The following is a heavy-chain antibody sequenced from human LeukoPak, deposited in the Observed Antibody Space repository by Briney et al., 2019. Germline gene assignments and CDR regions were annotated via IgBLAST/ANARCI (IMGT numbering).Heavy chain of an antibody. CDR2: ISGSGGST. Sequence: GGSLRLSCAASGFTFSSYAMSWVRQAPGKGLEWASAISGSGGSTYYADSVKGRFTISRDNSKNTLYLQMNSLRAEDTAVYYCAKGTFIMITFGGVIVEPRDDYWGQGTLVTVSS. CDR1: GFTFSSYA. J-gene: IGHJ4*02. CDR3: AKGTFIMITFGGVIVEPRDDY. D-gene: IGHD3-16*02. V-gene: IGHV3-23*01.